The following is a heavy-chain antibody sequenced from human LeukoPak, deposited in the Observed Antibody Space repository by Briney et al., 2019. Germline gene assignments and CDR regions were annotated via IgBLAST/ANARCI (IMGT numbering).Heavy chain of an antibody. D-gene: IGHD5-18*01. CDR2: ISGSGGST. CDR1: GFTFSSYA. CDR3: AKGSGYSYGSFDD. Sequence: PGGSLRLSCAASGFTFSSYAMSWVRQAPGQGLEWVSAISGSGGSTYYADSVKGRFTISRDNSKNTLYLQMNSPRAEDPAVYYCAKGSGYSYGSFDDWGQGTLVTVSS. J-gene: IGHJ4*02. V-gene: IGHV3-23*01.